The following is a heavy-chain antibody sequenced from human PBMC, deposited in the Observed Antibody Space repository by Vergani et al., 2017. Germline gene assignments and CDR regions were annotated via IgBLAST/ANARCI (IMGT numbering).Heavy chain of an antibody. CDR2: IIPIFGTA. V-gene: IGHV1-69*01. D-gene: IGHD2-21*01. Sequence: QVQLVQSGAEVKKPGSSVKVSCKASGGTFSSYAISWVRQAPGQGLEWMGGIIPIFGTANYAQKFQGRVTITADESTSTAYMELSSLRSADTAVYYWARAISVVVVIGNAFDIWGQGTMVTVSS. J-gene: IGHJ3*02. CDR3: ARAISVVVVIGNAFDI. CDR1: GGTFSSYA.